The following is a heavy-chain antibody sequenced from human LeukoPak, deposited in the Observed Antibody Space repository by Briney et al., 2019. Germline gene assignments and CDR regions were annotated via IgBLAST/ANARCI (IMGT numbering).Heavy chain of an antibody. V-gene: IGHV3-48*01. D-gene: IGHD3-10*01. CDR2: ISSSSSTI. Sequence: PGGSLRLSCAASGFTFSSYSMNWVRQAPGKGLEWVSYISSSSSTIYYADSVKGRFTISRDNAKNSLYLQMNSLRAEDTAVYYCASGPGSLFDYWGQGTLVTVSS. J-gene: IGHJ4*02. CDR1: GFTFSSYS. CDR3: ASGPGSLFDY.